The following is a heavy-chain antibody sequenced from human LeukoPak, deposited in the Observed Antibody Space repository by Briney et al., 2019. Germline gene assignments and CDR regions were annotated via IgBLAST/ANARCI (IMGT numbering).Heavy chain of an antibody. CDR1: GFTFSSFG. Sequence: GGSLRLSCAASGFTFSSFGMHWVRQAPGKGLEWVAVISYDGSNKYSADSVKGRFTVSRDNPRNTLYLQMNSLRAEDTAVYYCAKGMMVRGILGYYYNMDVWGQGTTVTVSS. V-gene: IGHV3-30*18. CDR2: ISYDGSNK. CDR3: AKGMMVRGILGYYYNMDV. J-gene: IGHJ6*02. D-gene: IGHD3-10*01.